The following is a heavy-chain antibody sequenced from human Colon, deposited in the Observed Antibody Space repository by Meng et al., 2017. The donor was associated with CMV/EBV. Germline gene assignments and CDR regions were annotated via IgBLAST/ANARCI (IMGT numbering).Heavy chain of an antibody. CDR3: MRDLLPIRLIPAAQDY. V-gene: IGHV3-11*04. CDR1: GFTFSDYF. CDR2: ISSSGRDE. D-gene: IGHD2-2*01. Sequence: GGSLRLSCAASGFTFSDYFMTWIRQAPGKGLEWLSYISSSGRDEYYADSVKGRFTISRDNAKNSVSLQMNALRVEDTAVYYCMRDLLPIRLIPAAQDYWGQGTLVTVSS. J-gene: IGHJ4*02.